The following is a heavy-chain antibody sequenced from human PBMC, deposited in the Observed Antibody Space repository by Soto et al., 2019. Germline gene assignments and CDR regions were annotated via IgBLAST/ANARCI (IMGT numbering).Heavy chain of an antibody. D-gene: IGHD2-8*01. CDR3: ARDNGMAGSFDP. CDR2: ITASSGTI. Sequence: GGSLRLSCAASGFTFSAYSMNWARQAPGKGLEWISYITASSGTIFYADSVKGRFTISRDNAKNSLYLQMNSLRDEDTAVYYCARDNGMAGSFDPWGQGTLVTVS. V-gene: IGHV3-48*02. CDR1: GFTFSAYS. J-gene: IGHJ5*02.